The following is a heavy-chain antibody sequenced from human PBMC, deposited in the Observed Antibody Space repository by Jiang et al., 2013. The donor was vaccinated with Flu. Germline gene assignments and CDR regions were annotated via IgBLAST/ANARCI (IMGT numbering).Heavy chain of an antibody. CDR1: GGSISSSSYY. V-gene: IGHV4-39*01. CDR2: IYYSGST. CDR3: ARRSPVAGIGFDY. Sequence: ELLKPSETLSLTCTVSGGSISSSSYYWGWIRQPPGKGLEWIGSIYYSGSTYYNPSLKSRVTISVDTSKNQFSLKLSSVTAADTAVYYCARRSPVAGIGFDYWGQGTLVTVSS. J-gene: IGHJ4*02. D-gene: IGHD6-19*01.